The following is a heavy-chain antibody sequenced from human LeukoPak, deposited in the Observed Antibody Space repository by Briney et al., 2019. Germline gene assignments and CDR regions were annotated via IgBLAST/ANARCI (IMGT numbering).Heavy chain of an antibody. D-gene: IGHD3-3*01. V-gene: IGHV4-59*12. CDR1: GGSISSYY. CDR2: IYYSGST. Sequence: PSETLSLTCTVSGGSISSYYWSWIRQPPGKGLEWIGYIYYSGSTNYNPFLKSRVTISLDTSKSQFSLKVRYVTAADTAVYYCARGLNDSWTGENYWGQGTLVTVSS. J-gene: IGHJ4*02. CDR3: ARGLNDSWTGENY.